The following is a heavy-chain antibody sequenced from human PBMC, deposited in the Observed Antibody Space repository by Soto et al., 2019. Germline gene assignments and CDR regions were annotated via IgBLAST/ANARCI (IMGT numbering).Heavy chain of an antibody. D-gene: IGHD6-19*01. CDR1: GFTFSSYS. V-gene: IGHV3-21*01. CDR2: ISSSSSYI. Sequence: EVQLVESGGGLVKPGGSLILSCAASGFTFSSYSMNWVRQAPGKGLEWVSSISSSSSYIYYADSVKGRFTTSRDNAKNSLYLQMNSLRAEDTAVYYCARDSGYSSGWYLYDYWGQGTLVTVSS. CDR3: ARDSGYSSGWYLYDY. J-gene: IGHJ4*02.